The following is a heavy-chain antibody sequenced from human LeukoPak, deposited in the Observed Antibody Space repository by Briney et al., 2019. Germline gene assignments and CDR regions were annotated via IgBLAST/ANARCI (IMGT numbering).Heavy chain of an antibody. CDR2: IYTSGST. CDR1: GGSISSYY. D-gene: IGHD6-19*01. V-gene: IGHV4-4*07. Sequence: SETLSLTCTVSGGSISSYYWSWIRQPAGKGLEWIGRIYTSGSTNYNPSLKSRVTMSVDTAKNQFSLKLSSVTAADTAVDYCARDPYSSGWYDAFDIWGQGTMVTVSS. CDR3: ARDPYSSGWYDAFDI. J-gene: IGHJ3*02.